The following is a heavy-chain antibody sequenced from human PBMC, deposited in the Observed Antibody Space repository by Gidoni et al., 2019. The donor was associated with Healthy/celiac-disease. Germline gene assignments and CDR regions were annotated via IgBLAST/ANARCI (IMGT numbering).Heavy chain of an antibody. Sequence: QVQLVESGGGVVQPGRSLRLSCAASGFTFSSSAMHWVRQAPGKGLEWVAVISYDGSNKYYADSVKGRFTISRDNSKNTLYLQMNSLRAEDTAVYYCAREGGVLRYFDWSFYGMDVWGKGTTVTVSS. D-gene: IGHD3-9*01. J-gene: IGHJ6*04. V-gene: IGHV3-30-3*01. CDR3: AREGGVLRYFDWSFYGMDV. CDR1: GFTFSSSA. CDR2: ISYDGSNK.